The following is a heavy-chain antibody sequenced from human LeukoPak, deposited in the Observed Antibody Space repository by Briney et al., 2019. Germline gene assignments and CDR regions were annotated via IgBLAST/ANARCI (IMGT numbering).Heavy chain of an antibody. V-gene: IGHV3-21*01. CDR2: ISTSSSYI. Sequence: GGSLRLSCTASGFTSNGYSMNWVRQAPGKGLEWVSSISTSSSYIYYADSVKGRFTISRNNPKNSLYLQMNSLRAEDTAVYYCARNRGDPSYFDYWGQGTLGTVSS. J-gene: IGHJ4*02. CDR1: GFTSNGYS. D-gene: IGHD4-17*01. CDR3: ARNRGDPSYFDY.